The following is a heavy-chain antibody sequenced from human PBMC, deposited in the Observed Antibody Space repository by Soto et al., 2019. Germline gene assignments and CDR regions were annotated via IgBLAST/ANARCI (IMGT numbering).Heavy chain of an antibody. D-gene: IGHD3-3*01. CDR3: ARGGFLEWLSPFDY. J-gene: IGHJ4*02. Sequence: EAQLVESGGGLVQPGGSLRLSCAASGFTVSSNYMSWVRQAPGKGLEWVSVIYSGGSTYYADSVKGRFTISRDNSKNTLYLQMNSLRAEDTAVYYCARGGFLEWLSPFDYWGQGTLVTVSS. V-gene: IGHV3-66*01. CDR1: GFTVSSNY. CDR2: IYSGGST.